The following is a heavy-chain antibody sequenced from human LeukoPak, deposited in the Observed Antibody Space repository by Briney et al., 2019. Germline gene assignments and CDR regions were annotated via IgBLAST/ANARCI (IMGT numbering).Heavy chain of an antibody. Sequence: GGSLRLSCAASGFTFSDYWLHWVRQAPGKGLVWVSLIHSDGGTTNYARSVKGRFTLSRDNAKNTVYLQMSSLRVEDTAVYYCARDIYSIAEWGQGTLVTVSS. D-gene: IGHD1-26*01. CDR3: ARDIYSIAE. J-gene: IGHJ4*02. CDR2: IHSDGGTT. CDR1: GFTFSDYW. V-gene: IGHV3-74*01.